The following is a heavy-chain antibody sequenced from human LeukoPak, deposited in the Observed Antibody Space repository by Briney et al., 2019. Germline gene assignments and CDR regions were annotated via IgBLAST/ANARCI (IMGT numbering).Heavy chain of an antibody. CDR3: ARVRGYCSSGSCGMDV. Sequence: SETLSLTCTVSGYSISSGYYWGWIRQPPGKGLEWIGSIYHSGSTYNNPSLKSRVTISVDTSKNQFSLKLSSVTAADTAVYYCARVRGYCSSGSCGMDVWGQGTTVTVSS. CDR2: IYHSGST. CDR1: GYSISSGYY. J-gene: IGHJ6*02. V-gene: IGHV4-38-2*02. D-gene: IGHD2-15*01.